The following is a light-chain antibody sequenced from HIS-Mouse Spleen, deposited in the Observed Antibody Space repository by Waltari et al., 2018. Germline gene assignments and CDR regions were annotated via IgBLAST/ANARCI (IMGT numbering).Light chain of an antibody. Sequence: QSALTQPASVSVSPGQSMTIPCTGTSREVACYNLVSWYQQHPGKAPKLMIYEGSKRPSGVSNRFSGSKSGNTASLTISGLQAEDEADYYCCSYAGSSTWVFGGGTKLTVL. J-gene: IGLJ3*02. CDR1: SREVACYNL. CDR3: CSYAGSSTWV. CDR2: EGS. V-gene: IGLV2-23*01.